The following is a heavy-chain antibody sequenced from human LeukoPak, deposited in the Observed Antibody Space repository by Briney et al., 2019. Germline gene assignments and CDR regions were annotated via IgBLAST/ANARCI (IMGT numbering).Heavy chain of an antibody. CDR1: GGSISSYY. V-gene: IGHV4-4*07. D-gene: IGHD3-16*01. Sequence: PSETLSLTCTVSGGSISSYYWSWIRQPAGKGLEWIGRIYTSGSTNYNPSLKSRVTMSVDTSKNQFSLKLSSVTAADTAVYYCARAVVRLGEPYCYFDLWGRGTLVTVSS. CDR3: ARAVVRLGEPYCYFDL. J-gene: IGHJ2*01. CDR2: IYTSGST.